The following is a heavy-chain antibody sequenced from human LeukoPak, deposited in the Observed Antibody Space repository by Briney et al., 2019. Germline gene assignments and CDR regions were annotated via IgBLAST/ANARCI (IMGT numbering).Heavy chain of an antibody. CDR3: ARGRDRSSWYSYYYGMDV. D-gene: IGHD6-13*01. Sequence: SETLSLTCTVSGGSISSYYWSWIRQPPGKGLEWIGYIYYSGSTNYNPSLKGRVTISVDTSKNQFSLKLSSVTAADTAVYYCARGRDRSSWYSYYYGMDVWGQGTTVTVSS. CDR1: GGSISSYY. CDR2: IYYSGST. J-gene: IGHJ6*02. V-gene: IGHV4-59*12.